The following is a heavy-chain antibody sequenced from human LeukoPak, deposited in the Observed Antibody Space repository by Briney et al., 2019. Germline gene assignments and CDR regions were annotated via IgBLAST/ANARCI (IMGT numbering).Heavy chain of an antibody. J-gene: IGHJ6*02. Sequence: GGSLRLSCAASGFTFSSYCMNWVRQAPGKGLEWVSSITGTSNYIYYADSVKGRFTISRDNAKNSLYLQMNSLRAEDTAAYYCARVYNWNYYYYYGMDVWGQGTMVTVSS. CDR3: ARVYNWNYYYYYGMDV. D-gene: IGHD1-20*01. CDR1: GFTFSSYC. V-gene: IGHV3-21*01. CDR2: ITGTSNYI.